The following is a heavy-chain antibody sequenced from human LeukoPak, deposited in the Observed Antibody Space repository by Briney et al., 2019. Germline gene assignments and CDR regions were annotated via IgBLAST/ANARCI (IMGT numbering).Heavy chain of an antibody. CDR2: INYYGKT. D-gene: IGHD3-16*01. CDR1: GGSISSSSYY. V-gene: IGHV4-39*07. CDR3: GRSAGFVHFDH. Sequence: SETLSLTCTVSGGSISSSSYYWVWIRQPPGKGLEWIGSINYYGKTYYNPSVKSRVTISVDTSKNQFSLMVRSVTAADTAVYYCGRSAGFVHFDHWGQGTLVTVTS. J-gene: IGHJ4*02.